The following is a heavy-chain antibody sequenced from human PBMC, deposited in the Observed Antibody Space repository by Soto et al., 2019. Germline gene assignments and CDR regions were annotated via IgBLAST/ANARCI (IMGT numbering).Heavy chain of an antibody. Sequence: EVQLVQSGAEVKKPGESLRISCKGSGYSFTSYWISWVRQMPGKGLEWMGRFDPSDSYTNYSPSFQGHVTISADKSISTAYLQWSSLKASDTAMYYCARTSMQSRGYSYGHGGMDVWGQGTTVTVSS. J-gene: IGHJ6*02. D-gene: IGHD5-18*01. CDR2: FDPSDSYT. V-gene: IGHV5-10-1*01. CDR1: GYSFTSYW. CDR3: ARTSMQSRGYSYGHGGMDV.